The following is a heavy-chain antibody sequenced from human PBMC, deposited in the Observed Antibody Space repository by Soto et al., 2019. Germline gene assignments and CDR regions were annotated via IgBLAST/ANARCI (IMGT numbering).Heavy chain of an antibody. CDR3: ARNGSYSSSLSQYSGMDH. V-gene: IGHV1-69*01. J-gene: IGHJ6*02. CDR2: IVPILGTP. Sequence: QVQLVQSGAEVKEPGSSVRVSCKASGGSFDNFIMNWVRQTPGQGLEWMGGIVPILGTPTYAERFKGRVTISANGSTSTTYMDLSSLTSDDTAVYYCARNGSYSSSLSQYSGMDHWGQGTTVTVS. D-gene: IGHD6-13*01. CDR1: GGSFDNFI.